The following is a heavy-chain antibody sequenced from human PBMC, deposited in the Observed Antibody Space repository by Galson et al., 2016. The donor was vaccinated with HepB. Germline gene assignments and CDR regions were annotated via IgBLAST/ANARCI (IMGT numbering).Heavy chain of an antibody. CDR1: GFTFSKYW. CDR3: AKVDSSSWSFDY. J-gene: IGHJ4*02. V-gene: IGHV3-23*01. CDR2: INGNGGST. Sequence: SLRLSCAASGFTFSKYWMHWVRQSPGKGLVWVSTINGNGGSTYYADSVKGRFTISRDNSKNTLYLQIDSLRAEDTAVYYCAKVDSSSWSFDYWGQGTLVTVSS. D-gene: IGHD6-13*01.